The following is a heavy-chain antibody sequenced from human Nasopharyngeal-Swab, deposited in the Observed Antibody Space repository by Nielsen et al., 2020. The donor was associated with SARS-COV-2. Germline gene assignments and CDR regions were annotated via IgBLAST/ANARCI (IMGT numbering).Heavy chain of an antibody. D-gene: IGHD5-12*01. V-gene: IGHV5-51*01. Sequence: GESLKIPCKGSGYSFTSYWIAWVRQMPGQGLEWMGIIYPRDPDTRYSPSFQGQVTIPADKSISTAYLQWSSLKASDTAMYYCVRPEGVATNSKYYFQYGMDVWGQGTTVTVSS. CDR2: IYPRDPDT. J-gene: IGHJ6*02. CDR1: GYSFTSYW. CDR3: VRPEGVATNSKYYFQYGMDV.